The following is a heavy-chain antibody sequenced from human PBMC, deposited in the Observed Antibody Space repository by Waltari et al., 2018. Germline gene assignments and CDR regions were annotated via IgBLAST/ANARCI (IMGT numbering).Heavy chain of an antibody. CDR2: ISWDGGST. J-gene: IGHJ3*02. Sequence: EVQLVESGGVVVQPGGSLRLSCAPSGFTFDNYFMNWVRQAPGKGLEWISLISWDGGSTDYVDSVKGRFIISRDNSKNSLSLQMNSLRTEDTALYFCAKEIFPLASRRGAFDIWGQGTLVTVSS. D-gene: IGHD3-16*02. CDR3: AKEIFPLASRRGAFDI. V-gene: IGHV3-43D*03. CDR1: GFTFDNYF.